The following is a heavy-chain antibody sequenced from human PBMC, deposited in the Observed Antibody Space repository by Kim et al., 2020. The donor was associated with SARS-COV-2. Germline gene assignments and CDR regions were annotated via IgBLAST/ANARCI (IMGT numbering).Heavy chain of an antibody. CDR1: GFTFNTYA. Sequence: GGSLRLSCAASGFTFNTYAMSWVRQAPGKGLEWVSSISGSGHRTYYAYSVKGRLTISRDNSKNTLFVQMNNVGAEDTAIYYCAKAGCSGSDCYRPPDFWGQGTLVTVSS. D-gene: IGHD2-15*01. V-gene: IGHV3-23*01. J-gene: IGHJ4*02. CDR3: AKAGCSGSDCYRPPDF. CDR2: ISGSGHRT.